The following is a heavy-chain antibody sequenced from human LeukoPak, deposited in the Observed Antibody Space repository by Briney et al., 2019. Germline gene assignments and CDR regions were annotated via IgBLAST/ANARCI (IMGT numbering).Heavy chain of an antibody. J-gene: IGHJ3*02. CDR2: FDPEDGET. Sequence: PVASVKVSCKVSGYTPTELSMHWVRQAPGKGLEWMGGFDPEDGETIYAQKFQGRVTMTEDTSTDTAYMELSSLRSEDTAVYYCATDRYCSSTSCYDAFDIWGQGTMVIVSS. D-gene: IGHD2-2*01. CDR3: ATDRYCSSTSCYDAFDI. CDR1: GYTPTELS. V-gene: IGHV1-24*01.